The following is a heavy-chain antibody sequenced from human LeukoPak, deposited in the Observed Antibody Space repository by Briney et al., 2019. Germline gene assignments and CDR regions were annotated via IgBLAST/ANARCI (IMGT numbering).Heavy chain of an antibody. CDR1: GFTVTSSA. J-gene: IGHJ6*03. V-gene: IGHV1-58*01. D-gene: IGHD3-10*01. CDR3: AAPRGSYGLGSNYYYYMDV. Sequence: SVKVSCKASGFTVTSSAVQWVRQARGQRLEWIGWIVVGSGNTNYAQKFQERVTITRDMSTSTAYMELSSLRSEDTAVYYCAAPRGSYGLGSNYYYYMDVWGKGTTVTVSS. CDR2: IVVGSGNT.